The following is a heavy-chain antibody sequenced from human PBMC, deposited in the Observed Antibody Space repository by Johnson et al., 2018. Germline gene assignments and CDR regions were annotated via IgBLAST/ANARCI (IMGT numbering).Heavy chain of an antibody. CDR2: INTDGSTT. CDR3: AGGGSGYDYYYYGMDV. Sequence: VQLQESGGGLVQPGGSLRLSCAASGFTFSNYWMHWVRQAPGKGLVWVSRINTDGSTTNYADSVKGRFTIPRDNAKNTLYLQMNSLSAEDTAVYYCAGGGSGYDYYYYGMDVWGQGTTVTVSS. D-gene: IGHD5-12*01. V-gene: IGHV3-74*01. CDR1: GFTFSNYW. J-gene: IGHJ6*02.